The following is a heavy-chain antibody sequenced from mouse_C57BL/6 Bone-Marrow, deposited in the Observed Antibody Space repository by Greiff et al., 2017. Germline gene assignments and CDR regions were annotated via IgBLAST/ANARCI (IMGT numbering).Heavy chain of an antibody. Sequence: VQLQQSGAELVRPGTSVKVSCKASGYAFTNYLIEWVKQRPGQGLEWIGVINPGSGGTNYNEKFKGKATLTADKSSSTAYMQLSSLTSEDSAVYFCASAYYYGSSPYWYFDVWGTGTTVTVSS. CDR2: INPGSGGT. CDR3: ASAYYYGSSPYWYFDV. D-gene: IGHD1-1*01. J-gene: IGHJ1*03. CDR1: GYAFTNYL. V-gene: IGHV1-54*01.